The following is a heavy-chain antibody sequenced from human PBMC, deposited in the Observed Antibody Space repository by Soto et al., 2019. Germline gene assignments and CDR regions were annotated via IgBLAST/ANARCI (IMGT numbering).Heavy chain of an antibody. V-gene: IGHV4-61*01. CDR3: ARFVRYCSATTCSTRGDV. D-gene: IGHD2-2*01. CDR2: IYSGGST. CDR1: GGFVNSDTHS. Sequence: PWGTLDLTCTVSGGFVNSDTHSWSWIRQTPGKRLEWIGFIYSGGSTKNPSLRSRVTMSVDTSKNQFSLKLRSVIVADTAVYHCARFVRYCSATTCSTRGDVWGQGITVT. J-gene: IGHJ6*02.